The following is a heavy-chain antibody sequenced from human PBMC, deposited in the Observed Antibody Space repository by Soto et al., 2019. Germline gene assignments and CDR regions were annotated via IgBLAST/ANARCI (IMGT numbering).Heavy chain of an antibody. V-gene: IGHV5-10-1*01. D-gene: IGHD3-22*01. CDR2: IDPSDSQT. CDR3: ARGRSTSGYPNFDP. J-gene: IGHJ5*02. CDR1: GYSFAGYW. Sequence: PGESLKISCKGSGYSFAGYWITWVRQKPGKGLEWMGRIDPSDSQTYYNPSLKGRATISVDRSKNYFSLKLSSVTAADTGVYFCARGRSTSGYPNFDPWGQGTLVTVSS.